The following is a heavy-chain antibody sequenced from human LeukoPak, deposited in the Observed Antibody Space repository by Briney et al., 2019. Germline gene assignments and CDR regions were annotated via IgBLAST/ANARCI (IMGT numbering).Heavy chain of an antibody. Sequence: ASVKVSCMASGYTLTDYYIHWVRQAPGQGLEWMGWISAYNGNTNYAQKLQGRVTMTTDTSTSTAYMELRSLRSDDTAVYYCARAPRYSSGWSNWFDPWGQGTLVTVSS. D-gene: IGHD6-19*01. V-gene: IGHV1-18*04. CDR3: ARAPRYSSGWSNWFDP. CDR2: ISAYNGNT. CDR1: GYTLTDYY. J-gene: IGHJ5*02.